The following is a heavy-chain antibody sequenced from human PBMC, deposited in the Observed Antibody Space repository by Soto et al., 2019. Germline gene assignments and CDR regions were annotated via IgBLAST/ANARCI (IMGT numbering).Heavy chain of an antibody. CDR2: IYHPGNT. Sequence: PSETLSLTCGVSDYSISSGYYWGWIRQPPEKGREWIGTIYHPGNTYYNPSLKSRVTISLDTSKNQFFLRLDSVTATDTAVYYCVSQAGNHDFDILGQRTMVPS. CDR1: DYSISSGYY. D-gene: IGHD1-1*01. V-gene: IGHV4-38-2*01. CDR3: VSQAGNHDFDI. J-gene: IGHJ3*02.